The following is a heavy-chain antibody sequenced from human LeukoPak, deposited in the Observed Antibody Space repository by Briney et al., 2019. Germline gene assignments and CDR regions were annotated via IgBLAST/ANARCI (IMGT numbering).Heavy chain of an antibody. CDR2: ISDRGSRT. D-gene: IGHD3-22*01. V-gene: IGHV3-23*01. CDR1: GITLSNYG. CDR3: AKRGVVIRVILVGFHKEAYYFDS. Sequence: GGSLRLSCAVSGITLSNYGMSWVRQAPGKGLEWVAGISDRGSRTNYADSVKGRFTISTDHPKNTLYLQMNSLRAEDTAVYFCAKRGVVIRVILVGFHKEAYYFDSWGQGALVAVSS. J-gene: IGHJ4*02.